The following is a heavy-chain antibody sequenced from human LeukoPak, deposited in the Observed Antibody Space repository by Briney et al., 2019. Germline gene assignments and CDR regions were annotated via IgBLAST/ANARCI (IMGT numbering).Heavy chain of an antibody. J-gene: IGHJ4*02. CDR3: ARGGTGSENDY. CDR1: GFTFDSYS. CDR2: ITTRGDYT. V-gene: IGHV3-21*01. Sequence: GGSLRLSCAASGFTFDSYSMTWVRQAPGKGLEWISSITTRGDYTYYTDSVEGRFTISRDDAKNSLYLQMSSLRVEDTAVYYCARGGTGSENDYWGQGILVTVSS. D-gene: IGHD3-9*01.